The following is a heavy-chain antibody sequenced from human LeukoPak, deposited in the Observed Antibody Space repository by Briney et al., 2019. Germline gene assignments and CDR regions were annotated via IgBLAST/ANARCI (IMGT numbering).Heavy chain of an antibody. CDR3: TTSPTIFGTYGMDV. Sequence: GGSLRLSCAASGFTFSSYWMRWVRQAPGKGLVWVSRINSDGSSTSYADSVKGRFTISRDNAKNTLYLQMNSLRAEDTAVYYCTTSPTIFGTYGMDVWGQGTTVTVSS. CDR1: GFTFSSYW. J-gene: IGHJ6*02. D-gene: IGHD3-3*01. V-gene: IGHV3-74*01. CDR2: INSDGSST.